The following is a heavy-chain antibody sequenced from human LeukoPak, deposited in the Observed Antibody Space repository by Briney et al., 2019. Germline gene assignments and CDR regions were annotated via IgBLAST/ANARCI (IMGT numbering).Heavy chain of an antibody. D-gene: IGHD3-10*01. CDR2: IKSDGSII. J-gene: IGHJ4*02. Sequence: GGSLRLSCAASGFTFSSSWMHWVRHAPGKGLVWVSLIKSDGSIIKYADSVKGRFTISRDNAENTLYLQINSLRPEDTAVYYCASPFGAPGYWGQGTLVTVSS. V-gene: IGHV3-74*03. CDR1: GFTFSSSW. CDR3: ASPFGAPGY.